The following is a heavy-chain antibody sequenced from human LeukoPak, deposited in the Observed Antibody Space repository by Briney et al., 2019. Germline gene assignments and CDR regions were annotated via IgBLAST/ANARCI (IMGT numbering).Heavy chain of an antibody. D-gene: IGHD3-3*01. CDR2: INHSGST. CDR3: ARADFWSGYPDP. J-gene: IGHJ5*02. V-gene: IGHV4-34*01. CDR1: GGSFSGYY. Sequence: SETLSLTCAVYGGSFSGYYWSWIRQPPGKGLEWIGEINHSGSTNYNPSLKSRVTISVDTSKNQFSLKLSSVTAADTAVYYCARADFWSGYPDPWGQGTLVTVSS.